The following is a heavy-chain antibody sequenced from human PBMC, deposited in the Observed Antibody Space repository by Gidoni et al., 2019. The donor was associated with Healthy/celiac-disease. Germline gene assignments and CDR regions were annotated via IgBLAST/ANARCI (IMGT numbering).Heavy chain of an antibody. D-gene: IGHD2-21*01. V-gene: IGHV4-31*03. Sequence: QVQLQESGPGLVKPSQTLSLTCTVSGGSISSGGYYWSWIRQHPGKGLEWIGYIYYSGSTYYNPSLKSRVTISVDTSKNQFSLKLSSVTAADTAVYYCARVSVARYPVVNWFDPWGQGTLVTVSS. J-gene: IGHJ5*02. CDR3: ARVSVARYPVVNWFDP. CDR2: IYYSGST. CDR1: GGSISSGGYY.